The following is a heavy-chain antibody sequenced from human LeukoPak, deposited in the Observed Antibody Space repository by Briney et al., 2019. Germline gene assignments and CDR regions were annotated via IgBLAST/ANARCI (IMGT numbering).Heavy chain of an antibody. Sequence: PGGSLRLSCAASGFTFSNYWMHWVRQAPGKGLVWVSRINSDGINTSYADSVKGRFTISRDNAKNTLNLQMNSLRAEDTAVYYCAREHSGYDFPGRDYYYMDVWGKGTTVTVSS. D-gene: IGHD5-12*01. CDR1: GFTFSNYW. V-gene: IGHV3-74*01. J-gene: IGHJ6*03. CDR2: INSDGINT. CDR3: AREHSGYDFPGRDYYYMDV.